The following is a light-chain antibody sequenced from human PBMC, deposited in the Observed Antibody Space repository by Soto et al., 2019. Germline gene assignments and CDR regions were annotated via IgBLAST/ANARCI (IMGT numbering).Light chain of an antibody. J-gene: IGKJ4*01. CDR2: GAS. CDR3: QQYGS. CDR1: QSVSSSY. V-gene: IGKV3-20*01. Sequence: EIVLTQSPGTLSLSPGERATLSCRASQSVSSSYLAWYQQKPGQAPRLLIYGASSRATGIPDRFSGSGSGTDFTLTISRVEPEDFAVYYCQQYGSFGGGTKVEIK.